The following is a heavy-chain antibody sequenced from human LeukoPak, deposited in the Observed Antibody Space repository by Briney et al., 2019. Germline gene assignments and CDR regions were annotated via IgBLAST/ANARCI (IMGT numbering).Heavy chain of an antibody. D-gene: IGHD3-22*01. CDR2: ISGSGGST. Sequence: PGGSLRLSCAASGFTFSSYAMSWIRQAPGKGLEWVSAISGSGGSTYYADSVKGRFTISRDNSKNTLYLQMNSLRAEDTAVYYCAKVDYYDSSGYPAHWGQGTLVTVSS. CDR3: AKVDYYDSSGYPAH. J-gene: IGHJ4*02. V-gene: IGHV3-23*01. CDR1: GFTFSSYA.